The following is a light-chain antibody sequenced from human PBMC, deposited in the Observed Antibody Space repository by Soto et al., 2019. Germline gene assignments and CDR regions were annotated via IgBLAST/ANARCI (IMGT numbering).Light chain of an antibody. V-gene: IGLV2-14*01. CDR3: ISYKGKSASYV. Sequence: QSVLAQPASVSGSPGQSITISCTGTSTDVGAYNYVAWYQQHPGKAPKLIIYEVTNRPSGVSYRFSASKSGNTASLTISGLHSEDEADYYCISYKGKSASYVFGTGTKVPVL. J-gene: IGLJ1*01. CDR1: STDVGAYNY. CDR2: EVT.